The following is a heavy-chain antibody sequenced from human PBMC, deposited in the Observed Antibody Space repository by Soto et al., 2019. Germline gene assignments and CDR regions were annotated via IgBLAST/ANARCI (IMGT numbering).Heavy chain of an antibody. J-gene: IGHJ4*02. CDR1: GFTFISYL. Sequence: LRXYFASSGFTFISYLMSWVRQAPGKGLEWVANIKQDGSEKYYVDSVKGRFTISRDNAKNSLYLQMNSLRAEDTAVYYCERDRQNFGVVIGYWGQGTLVTVSS. D-gene: IGHD3-3*01. V-gene: IGHV3-7*01. CDR2: IKQDGSEK. CDR3: ERDRQNFGVVIGY.